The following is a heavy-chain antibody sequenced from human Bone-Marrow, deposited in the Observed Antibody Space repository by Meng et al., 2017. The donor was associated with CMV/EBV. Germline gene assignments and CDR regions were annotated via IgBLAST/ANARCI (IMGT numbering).Heavy chain of an antibody. CDR2: ISGSGGTT. J-gene: IGHJ4*02. Sequence: GESLKISCAASGFTFSSYAVSWVRQAPGKGLEWVSTISGSGGTTYYADSVKGRFTISRDNSKNTLYLQMNSLRAEDTAVYYCAKEIITGTTAGLDYWGQGTLVTVSS. CDR3: AKEIITGTTAGLDY. D-gene: IGHD1-7*01. CDR1: GFTFSSYA. V-gene: IGHV3-23*01.